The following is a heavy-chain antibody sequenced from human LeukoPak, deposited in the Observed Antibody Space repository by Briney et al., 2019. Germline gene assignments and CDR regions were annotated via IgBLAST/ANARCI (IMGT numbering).Heavy chain of an antibody. V-gene: IGHV3-9*01. CDR1: GFTFDDYA. D-gene: IGHD3-3*01. Sequence: GRSLRLSCAASGFTFDDYAMHWVRQAPGKGLEWVSGISWNSGSIGYADSVKGRFTISRDNAKNSLYLQMNSLRAEDTAVYYCAREYYDFWSGYGWFDPWGQGTLVTVSS. CDR3: AREYYDFWSGYGWFDP. J-gene: IGHJ5*02. CDR2: ISWNSGSI.